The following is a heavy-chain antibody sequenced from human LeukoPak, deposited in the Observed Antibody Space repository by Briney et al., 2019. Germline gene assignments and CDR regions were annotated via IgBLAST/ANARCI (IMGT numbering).Heavy chain of an antibody. J-gene: IGHJ4*02. V-gene: IGHV1-18*01. CDR3: ARRNYYDSSGYYGFDC. CDR1: GYTFTSYG. D-gene: IGHD3-22*01. CDR2: ISAYNGNT. Sequence: ASVKVSCKASGYTFTSYGISWVRQAPGQGLEWMGWISAYNGNTNYAQKLQGRVTMTTDTSTSTAYMELRSLRSDDTAVYYCARRNYYDSSGYYGFDCWGQGTLVTVSS.